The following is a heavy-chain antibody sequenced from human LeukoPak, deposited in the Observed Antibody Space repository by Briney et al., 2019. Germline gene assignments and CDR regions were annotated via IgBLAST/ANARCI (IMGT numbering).Heavy chain of an antibody. Sequence: GGSLRLSCTASGFTFDDYDMHWLRQAPRKGLECVSCTRWCSGSIVCADCVEGRFPISRDNAKNSLYLQMNSMRAEDTALYYCAKAQRYGSYYYYMDVWGKGNTVTVSS. J-gene: IGHJ6*03. CDR2: TRWCSGSI. V-gene: IGHV3-9*01. CDR1: GFTFDDYD. CDR3: AKAQRYGSYYYYMDV. D-gene: IGHD3-10*01.